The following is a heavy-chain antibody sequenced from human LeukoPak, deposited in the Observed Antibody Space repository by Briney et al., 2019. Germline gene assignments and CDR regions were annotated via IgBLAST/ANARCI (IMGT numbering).Heavy chain of an antibody. CDR2: INPNSGGT. D-gene: IGHD3-22*01. J-gene: IGHJ4*02. CDR3: ARGNYYYDSSGYEFDY. Sequence: MHWVRQAXGQGGEWMGWINPNSGGTNYAQKFQGSVTMTRDTSISTAYMELSRLRSDDTAVYYCARGNYYYDSSGYEFDYWGQGTLVTVSS. V-gene: IGHV1-2*02.